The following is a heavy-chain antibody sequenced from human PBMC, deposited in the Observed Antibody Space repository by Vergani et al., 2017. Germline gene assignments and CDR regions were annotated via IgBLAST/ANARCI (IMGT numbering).Heavy chain of an antibody. CDR1: GGSISSGSYY. CDR3: ARENKDIVVVVAATRPYYYYYMDV. D-gene: IGHD2-15*01. J-gene: IGHJ6*03. CDR2: IYTSGST. Sequence: QVQLQESGPGLVKPSQTLSLPCTVSGGSISSGSYYRSWIRQPAGKGLEWIGRIYTSGSTNYNPALKRRVTISVDTSKNQFSLKLSSVTAADTAVYYCARENKDIVVVVAATRPYYYYYMDVWGKGTTVTVSS. V-gene: IGHV4-61*02.